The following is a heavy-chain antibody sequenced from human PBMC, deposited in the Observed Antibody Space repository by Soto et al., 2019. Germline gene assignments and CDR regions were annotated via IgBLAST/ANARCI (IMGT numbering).Heavy chain of an antibody. CDR2: ISTTSTFT. Sequence: GGSLRLSCAASGFTFSESFMSWIRQAPRKGLEWVPSISTTSTFTDYAASLKGRVTVSRDNSRNALFLQLNSLRDEDTAVYFCARGAVSRQHFYYGFDVWGQWSRVTVSS. V-gene: IGHV3-11*06. D-gene: IGHD4-17*01. J-gene: IGHJ6*02. CDR3: ARGAVSRQHFYYGFDV. CDR1: GFTFSESF.